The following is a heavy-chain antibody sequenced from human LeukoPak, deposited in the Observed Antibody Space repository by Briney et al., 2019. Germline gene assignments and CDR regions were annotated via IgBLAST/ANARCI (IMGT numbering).Heavy chain of an antibody. V-gene: IGHV3-7*03. CDR3: ASDSIAVAGDY. J-gene: IGHJ4*02. CDR1: GFTFSSYW. Sequence: GGSLRLSCAASGFTFSSYWMSWVRQAPGKGLGWVANIKQDGSEKYYVDSVKGRFTISRDNAKNSLYLQMNSLRAEDTAVYYCASDSIAVAGDYWGQGTLVTVSS. D-gene: IGHD6-19*01. CDR2: IKQDGSEK.